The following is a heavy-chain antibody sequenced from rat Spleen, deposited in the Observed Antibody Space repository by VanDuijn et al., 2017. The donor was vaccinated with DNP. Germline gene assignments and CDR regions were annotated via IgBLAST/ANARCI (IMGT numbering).Heavy chain of an antibody. J-gene: IGHJ2*01. CDR3: AARAPGDYYYGGYFDY. CDR1: EFTFSNSD. D-gene: IGHD1-6*01. Sequence: EVQLVESGGGLVQPGRSLKLSCAASEFTFSNSDVAWVRQAPTRGLEWVASISPCGANIYYRESVRGRFTISRDIPKRTLYLQMDSLRSEDTATYYCAARAPGDYYYGGYFDYWGQGVMVTVSS. V-gene: IGHV5-25*01. CDR2: ISPCGANI.